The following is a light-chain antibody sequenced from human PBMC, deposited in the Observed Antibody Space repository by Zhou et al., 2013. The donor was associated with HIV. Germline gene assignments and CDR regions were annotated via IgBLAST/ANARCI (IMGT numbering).Light chain of an antibody. CDR1: QGINSW. V-gene: IGKV1-12*01. CDR3: QQYYSYPWT. CDR2: GAS. J-gene: IGKJ1*01. Sequence: DIQMTQSPSIVSASVGDRVIITCRASQGINSWLAWYQQKPGKAPKFLIYGASSLQSGVPSRFSGSGSGTDFTLTISCLQSEDFATYYCQQYYSYPWTFGQGTTVEIK.